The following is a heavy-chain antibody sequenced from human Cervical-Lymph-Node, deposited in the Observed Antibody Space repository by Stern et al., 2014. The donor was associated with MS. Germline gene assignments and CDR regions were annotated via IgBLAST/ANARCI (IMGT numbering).Heavy chain of an antibody. Sequence: VHLVESGAEVKKPGSSVKVSCKASGGTFSSYAISWVRQAPGQGLEWMGGIIPIFGTSNYEQEFQGRVTIPADESTSTACMELSSLRSEDTAVYYCSLRVTMIVAAAIDYWGQGTLVTVSS. CDR2: IIPIFGTS. CDR3: SLRVTMIVAAAIDY. V-gene: IGHV1-69*01. D-gene: IGHD3-22*01. CDR1: GGTFSSYA. J-gene: IGHJ4*02.